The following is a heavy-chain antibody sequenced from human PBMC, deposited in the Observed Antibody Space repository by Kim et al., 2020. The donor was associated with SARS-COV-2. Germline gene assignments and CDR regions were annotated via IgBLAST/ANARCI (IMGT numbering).Heavy chain of an antibody. CDR1: GFTFSSYA. CDR2: IWYDGNNK. D-gene: IGHD3-10*01. V-gene: IGHV3-33*06. J-gene: IGHJ3*02. Sequence: GGSLRLSCAASGFTFSSYAIYWVRQAPGKGLEWVAVIWYDGNNKYYADSVKGRFTISRDNSKNTLYLQMNSLRVEDTAVYYCAKPSLMVRESISAFDIWGQGTMVTVSS. CDR3: AKPSLMVRESISAFDI.